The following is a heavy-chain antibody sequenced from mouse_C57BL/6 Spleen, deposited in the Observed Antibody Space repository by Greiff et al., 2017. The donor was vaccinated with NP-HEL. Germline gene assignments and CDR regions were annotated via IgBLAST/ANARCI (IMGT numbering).Heavy chain of an antibody. V-gene: IGHV1-81*01. J-gene: IGHJ4*01. CDR1: GYTFTSYG. CDR2: IYPRSGNT. Sequence: QVQLKQSGAELARPGASVKLSCTASGYTFTSYGISWVKQRPGQGLEWIGEIYPRSGNTYYNEKFKGKATLTADKSSSTAYMELRSLTSEDSAVYFCARRDYYGSSYEAMDYWGQGTSVTVSS. CDR3: ARRDYYGSSYEAMDY. D-gene: IGHD1-1*01.